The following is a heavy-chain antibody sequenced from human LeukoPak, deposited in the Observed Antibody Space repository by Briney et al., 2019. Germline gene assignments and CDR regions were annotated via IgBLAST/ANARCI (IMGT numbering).Heavy chain of an antibody. D-gene: IGHD2-2*01. CDR3: ARARGEYQLLIGDYYYYMDV. Sequence: PSETLSLTCTVSGGSISSGSYYWSWIRQPAGKGLEWIGRIYTSGSTNYNPSLKSLVTIAVDTSKNQFSLKLSSVTAADTAVYYCARARGEYQLLIGDYYYYMDVWGKGTTVTVSS. J-gene: IGHJ6*03. CDR1: GGSISSGSYY. CDR2: IYTSGST. V-gene: IGHV4-61*02.